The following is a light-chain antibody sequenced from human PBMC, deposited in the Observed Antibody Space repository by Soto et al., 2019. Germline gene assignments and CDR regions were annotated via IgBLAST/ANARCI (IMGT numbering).Light chain of an antibody. J-gene: IGKJ5*01. Sequence: EIVLTQSPGTLSLSPGERATLSCRASQSVSSSYLAWYQQKPGQAPRLLIYGASSRATGIPDRFSGSGSGTDFTLTISRLGPEDFAVYYCQQYGSSPFTLGQGTRLEMK. CDR3: QQYGSSPFT. V-gene: IGKV3-20*01. CDR2: GAS. CDR1: QSVSSSY.